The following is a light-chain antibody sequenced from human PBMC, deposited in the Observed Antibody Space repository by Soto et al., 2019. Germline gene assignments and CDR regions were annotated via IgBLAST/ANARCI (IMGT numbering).Light chain of an antibody. V-gene: IGLV1-47*01. CDR2: KNS. J-gene: IGLJ1*01. CDR1: SSNIGGNS. Sequence: QAALAQPPSASGTPGQRVTISCSGSSSNIGGNSVYWYQQLPGTAPKLLIFKNSQRPSGVPDRFSGSKSGTSASLAVSGLRSGDEADYYCAAWDDRLRGFLFGPGTKVTVL. CDR3: AAWDDRLRGFL.